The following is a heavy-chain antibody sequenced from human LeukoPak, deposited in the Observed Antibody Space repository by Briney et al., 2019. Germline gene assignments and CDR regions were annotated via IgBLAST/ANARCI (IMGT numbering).Heavy chain of an antibody. D-gene: IGHD3-22*01. CDR1: GGSFSGYY. V-gene: IGHV4-34*01. CDR3: ARRRITMIAVVTRSRYYFDY. J-gene: IGHJ4*02. CDR2: INHSGST. Sequence: PSETLSLTCAVYGGSFSGYYWSWIRQPPGKGLEWIGEINHSGSTSYNPSLKSRVTISVDTSKNQFSLKLSSVTAADTAVYYCARRRITMIAVVTRSRYYFDYWGQGTLVTVSS.